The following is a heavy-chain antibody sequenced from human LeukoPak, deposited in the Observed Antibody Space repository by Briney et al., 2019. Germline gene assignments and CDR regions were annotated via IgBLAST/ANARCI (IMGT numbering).Heavy chain of an antibody. Sequence: SQTLSLTCTVSGGAISSGGYYWSWIRQHPGKGLEWIGFLYYSGSTYYNPSPKSRVTFSVDTSKNQFSLKLSSVNAADTAVYYCARAVYDYIWGSYRFDYWGQGTLVTVSS. J-gene: IGHJ4*02. V-gene: IGHV4-31*03. CDR2: LYYSGST. CDR1: GGAISSGGYY. D-gene: IGHD3-16*02. CDR3: ARAVYDYIWGSYRFDY.